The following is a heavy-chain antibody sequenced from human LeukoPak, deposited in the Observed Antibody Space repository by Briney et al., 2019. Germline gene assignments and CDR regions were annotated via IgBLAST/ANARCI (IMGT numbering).Heavy chain of an antibody. J-gene: IGHJ5*02. CDR3: ARVFTQFDP. CDR2: IYYSGST. CDR1: GGSISSYY. V-gene: IGHV4-59*01. D-gene: IGHD3-10*02. Sequence: PSETLSLTCIVSGGSISSYYWSWIRQPPGKGLEWIGYIYYSGSTNYNPSLKSRVTISVDTSKNQFSLKLSSVTAADTAVYYCARVFTQFDPWGQGTLVTVSS.